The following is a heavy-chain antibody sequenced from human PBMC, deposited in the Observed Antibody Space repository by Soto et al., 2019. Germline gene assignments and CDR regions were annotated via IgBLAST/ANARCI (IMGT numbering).Heavy chain of an antibody. CDR1: GGSLTGYY. Sequence: QVQLQQWGAGLLKPSETLSLTCAVNGGSLTGYYWSWIRQPPGKGLEWIGEIKDGGVTNYSPSRKSRVTMSADTSKNQFSLNLNSVTAADTAVYYCARGQEGIVATHWDQGTLVTVSA. CDR2: IKDGGVT. V-gene: IGHV4-34*01. CDR3: ARGQEGIVATH. D-gene: IGHD5-12*01. J-gene: IGHJ4*02.